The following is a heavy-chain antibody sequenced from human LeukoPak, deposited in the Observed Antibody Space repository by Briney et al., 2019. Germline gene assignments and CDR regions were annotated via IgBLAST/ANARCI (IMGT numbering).Heavy chain of an antibody. Sequence: GGSLRLSCAASGFTFSSYGMHWVRQAPGKGLEWVAFIRYDGSNKYYADSVKGRFTISRDNSKNTLYLQMNSLRAEDTAVYYCAKAPPEGEYQLPDYFDYWGQGTLVTVSS. D-gene: IGHD2-2*01. CDR2: IRYDGSNK. CDR3: AKAPPEGEYQLPDYFDY. V-gene: IGHV3-30*02. CDR1: GFTFSSYG. J-gene: IGHJ4*02.